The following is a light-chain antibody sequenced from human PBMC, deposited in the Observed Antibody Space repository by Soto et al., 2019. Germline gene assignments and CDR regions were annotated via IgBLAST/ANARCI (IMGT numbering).Light chain of an antibody. CDR2: GAS. Sequence: EIVMTQSPATLSVSPGERATLSCRASQSVSSNLAWSQQKPGQAPSLLIYGASTRATGTPARFSGSGSGTEFTLTISSLQSEDFAVYYCQQYIRWPLTFGGGTRWIS. J-gene: IGKJ4*01. V-gene: IGKV3-15*01. CDR3: QQYIRWPLT. CDR1: QSVSSN.